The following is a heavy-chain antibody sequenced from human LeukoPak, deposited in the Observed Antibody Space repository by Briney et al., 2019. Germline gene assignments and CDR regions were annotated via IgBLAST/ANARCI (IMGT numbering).Heavy chain of an antibody. D-gene: IGHD1-26*01. V-gene: IGHV1-46*01. CDR3: ARGRAQWELGVVLEPDIDY. CDR1: GYTFTSYY. CDR2: INPSGGST. J-gene: IGHJ4*02. Sequence: ASVKVSCKASGYTFTSYYMHWVRQAPGQGLEWMEIINPSGGSTSYAQKFQGRVTMTRDTSTSTVYMELSSLRSEDTAVYYCARGRAQWELGVVLEPDIDYWGQGTLVTVSS.